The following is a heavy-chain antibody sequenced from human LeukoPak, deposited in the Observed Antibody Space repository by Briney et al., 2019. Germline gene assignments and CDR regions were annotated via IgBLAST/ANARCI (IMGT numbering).Heavy chain of an antibody. Sequence: ASVKVSCKASGYTFTGYYMHWVRQAPGQGLEWMGWINPNSGGTNYAQKFQGWVTMTRDTSISTAYMELSRLRSDDTAVYYCARGGIVLLWFGESYFDYWGQGTLVTVSS. CDR2: INPNSGGT. V-gene: IGHV1-2*04. D-gene: IGHD3-10*01. CDR3: ARGGIVLLWFGESYFDY. CDR1: GYTFTGYY. J-gene: IGHJ4*02.